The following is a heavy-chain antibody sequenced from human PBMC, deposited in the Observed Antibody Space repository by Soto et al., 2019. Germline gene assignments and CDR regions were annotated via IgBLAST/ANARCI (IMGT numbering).Heavy chain of an antibody. CDR2: LHYSGTI. CDR3: ARHDWSGFYGMHV. D-gene: IGHD3-3*01. CDR1: GRSIRASKNY. V-gene: IGHV4-39*01. J-gene: IGHJ6*02. Sequence: SETLSRTCAVSGRSIRASKNYWGWIRQSPGKGLEWIGSLHYSGTIYYNPSLKSRVTMYVDTSKNQFSLRADSVTAADTAIYYCARHDWSGFYGMHVWRQGTTVTVSS.